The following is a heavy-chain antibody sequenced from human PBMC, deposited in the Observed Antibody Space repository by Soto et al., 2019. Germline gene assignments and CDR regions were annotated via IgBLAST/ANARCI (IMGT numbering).Heavy chain of an antibody. CDR2: IYHSGST. V-gene: IGHV4-4*02. D-gene: IGHD6-25*01. CDR1: SGSITSGHW. J-gene: IGHJ5*02. Sequence: SETLSLTCAVSSGSITSGHWWSWVRQPPGKGLEWIGEIYHSGSTTYNPSLKSRVTISVDTSKNQFSLKLSSVTAADTAVYYCARVSGYGGTPRGFDPWGQGTLVTVSS. CDR3: ARVSGYGGTPRGFDP.